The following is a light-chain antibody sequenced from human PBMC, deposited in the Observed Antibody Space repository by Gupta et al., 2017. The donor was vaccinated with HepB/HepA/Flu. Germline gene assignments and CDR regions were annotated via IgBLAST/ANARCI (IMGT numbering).Light chain of an antibody. CDR1: NIGSKS. CDR3: QVWDSSSDHRV. Sequence: SYVLTQPPSVSVAPAQTARHTCGGNNIGSKSVHWYQQKPGQAPVLVIYYDSDRPSGIPERFSGSNSGKTATLTIRRVEAGEEDDYYCQVWDSSSDHRVFGGGTKLTVL. J-gene: IGLJ3*02. CDR2: YDS. V-gene: IGLV3-21*04.